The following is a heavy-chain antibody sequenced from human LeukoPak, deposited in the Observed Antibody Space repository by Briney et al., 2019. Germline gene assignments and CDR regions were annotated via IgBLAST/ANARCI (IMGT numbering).Heavy chain of an antibody. CDR2: ISAYNGNT. CDR3: ARDGLAGYIVVVPASPFDY. CDR1: GYTFTSYG. J-gene: IGHJ4*02. V-gene: IGHV1-18*01. D-gene: IGHD2-2*01. Sequence: ASVKVSCKASGYTFTSYGISWVGQAPGQGLEWMGWISAYNGNTNYAQKLQGRVTMTTDTSTSTAYMELRSLRSDDTAVYYCARDGLAGYIVVVPASPFDYWGQGTLVTVSS.